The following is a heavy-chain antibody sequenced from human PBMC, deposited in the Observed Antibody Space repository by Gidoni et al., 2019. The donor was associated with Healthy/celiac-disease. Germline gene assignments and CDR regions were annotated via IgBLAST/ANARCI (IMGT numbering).Heavy chain of an antibody. Sequence: EVQLVESGGGLVQPGGSLRLSCAASGFTFSSYWMHWVRQAPGKGLVWVSRINSDGSSTSYADSVKGRFTISRDNAKNTLYLQMNSLRAEDTAVYYCARDDYDFWSGYLVYGMDVWGQGTTVTVSS. V-gene: IGHV3-74*01. CDR3: ARDDYDFWSGYLVYGMDV. J-gene: IGHJ6*02. CDR2: INSDGSST. CDR1: GFTFSSYW. D-gene: IGHD3-3*01.